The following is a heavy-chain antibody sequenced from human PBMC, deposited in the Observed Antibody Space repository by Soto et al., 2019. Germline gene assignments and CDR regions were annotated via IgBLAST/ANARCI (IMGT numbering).Heavy chain of an antibody. J-gene: IGHJ5*01. CDR2: ITGSGGST. CDR3: ARDMPGALLPTCFDS. Sequence: DVQLLASGGGLVQPGGSLRRSCAASGVTFSSYAMTWLRQPPGKGLEWVSSITGSGGSTYYADSVKGLCTISRYNSKNPLYLQMTRLRSEDTAVYYCARDMPGALLPTCFDSWDQGALVTVSS. D-gene: IGHD1-26*01. V-gene: IGHV3-23*01. CDR1: GVTFSSYA.